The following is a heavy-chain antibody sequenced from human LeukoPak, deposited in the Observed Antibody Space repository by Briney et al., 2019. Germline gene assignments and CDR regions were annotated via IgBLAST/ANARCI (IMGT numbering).Heavy chain of an antibody. V-gene: IGHV3-30*03. J-gene: IGHJ4*02. CDR2: ISYDGSNK. Sequence: PGGSLRLSCAASGFTFSSYGMHWVRQAPGKGLEWVAVISYDGSNKYYADSVKGRFTISRDDSKNTPYLQMNSLKTEDTAVYYCSTTYYYDSSEGYWGQGTLVTVSS. D-gene: IGHD3-22*01. CDR3: STTYYYDSSEGY. CDR1: GFTFSSYG.